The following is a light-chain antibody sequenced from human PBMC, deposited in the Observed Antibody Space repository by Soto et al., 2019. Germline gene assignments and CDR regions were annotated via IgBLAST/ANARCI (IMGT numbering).Light chain of an antibody. CDR1: QSVSSSY. J-gene: IGKJ5*01. Sequence: EIVLTQSPGTLSLSPGERATLSCRASQSVSSSYLAWYQQKPGQAPRLLIYGASSRATGIPDRFSGSGSGTDFTLTISILEPEDFAVYYCQQYGSSPLTFGQGTRLEIK. CDR2: GAS. CDR3: QQYGSSPLT. V-gene: IGKV3-20*01.